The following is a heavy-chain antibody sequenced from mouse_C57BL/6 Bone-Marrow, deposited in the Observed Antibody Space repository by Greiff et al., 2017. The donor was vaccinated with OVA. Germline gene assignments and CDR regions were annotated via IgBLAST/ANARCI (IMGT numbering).Heavy chain of an antibody. CDR1: GYTFTSYW. Sequence: QVQLKQPGAELVMPGASVKLSCKASGYTFTSYWMHWVKQRPGQGLEWIGEIDPSDSYTNYNQKFKGKSTLTVDKSSSTAYMQLSSLTSEDSAVYYCARERGYRGYFDVWGTGTTVTVSS. D-gene: IGHD2-14*01. CDR3: ARERGYRGYFDV. CDR2: IDPSDSYT. V-gene: IGHV1-69*01. J-gene: IGHJ1*03.